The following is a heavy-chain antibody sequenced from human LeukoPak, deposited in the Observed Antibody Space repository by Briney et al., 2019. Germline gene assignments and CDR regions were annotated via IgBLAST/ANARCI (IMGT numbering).Heavy chain of an antibody. Sequence: KPSETLSLTCTVSGGSISSGDYYWSWIRQPPGKGLEWIGYIYYSGSTYYNPSLKSRVTISVDTSKNQFSLKLSSVTAADTAVYYCARGITYYYDSSGYYSGSRAFDIWGRGTMVTVSS. CDR1: GGSISSGDYY. CDR3: ARGITYYYDSSGYYSGSRAFDI. V-gene: IGHV4-30-4*01. J-gene: IGHJ3*02. D-gene: IGHD3-22*01. CDR2: IYYSGST.